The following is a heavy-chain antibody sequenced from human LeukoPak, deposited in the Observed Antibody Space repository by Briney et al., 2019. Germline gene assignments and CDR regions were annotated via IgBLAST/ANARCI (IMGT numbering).Heavy chain of an antibody. CDR3: ARDLLAGQFDY. Sequence: GGSLRLSCAASGFTFSSYGMHWVRQAPGKGLEWVAVIRYDGSNKYYADSVKGRFTISRDNSKNTLYLQMNSLRAEDTAVYYCARDLLAGQFDYWGQGTLVTVSS. J-gene: IGHJ4*02. V-gene: IGHV3-33*01. D-gene: IGHD3-9*01. CDR2: IRYDGSNK. CDR1: GFTFSSYG.